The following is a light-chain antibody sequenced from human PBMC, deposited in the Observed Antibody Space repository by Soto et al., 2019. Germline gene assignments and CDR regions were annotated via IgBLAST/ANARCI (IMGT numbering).Light chain of an antibody. CDR3: RQSYSTTWT. CDR1: QGISTY. CDR2: AAS. V-gene: IGKV1-39*01. Sequence: DIQMTQSPSSLSASVEDRVIITCRASQGISTYLNWYQQKPGKAPTLLIYAASSLQRGVPSRFSGSGSETDFTLTISSRQPEDFATYSCRQSYSTTWTFGQGTKV. J-gene: IGKJ1*01.